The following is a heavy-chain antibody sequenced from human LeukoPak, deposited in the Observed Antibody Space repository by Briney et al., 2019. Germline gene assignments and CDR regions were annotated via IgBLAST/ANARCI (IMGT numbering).Heavy chain of an antibody. Sequence: SETLSLTCTVSGGSVSSYFWSWIRQPPGKGLEWIGYIYYSGSTNYNPSFKSRVTISLDTSNYQFSLKLSSVTAADTAVYYCARGQLLWFGSSLMDVWGKGTTVTVSS. CDR1: GGSVSSYF. CDR2: IYYSGST. J-gene: IGHJ6*03. V-gene: IGHV4-59*02. CDR3: ARGQLLWFGSSLMDV. D-gene: IGHD3-10*01.